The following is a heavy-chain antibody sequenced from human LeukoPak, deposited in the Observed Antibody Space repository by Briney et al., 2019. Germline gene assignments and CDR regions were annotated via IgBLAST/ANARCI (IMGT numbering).Heavy chain of an antibody. J-gene: IGHJ6*02. D-gene: IGHD2-2*01. CDR2: IYYSGST. V-gene: IGHV4-59*01. Sequence: SETLSLTCTVSGGSISSYYWSWIRQPPGKGLEWIGYIYYSGSTNYNPSLKSRVTISVDTSKNQFSLKLSSVTAAVTAVYYCARGVDQLPPDTPMDVWGQGTTVTVSS. CDR1: GGSISSYY. CDR3: ARGVDQLPPDTPMDV.